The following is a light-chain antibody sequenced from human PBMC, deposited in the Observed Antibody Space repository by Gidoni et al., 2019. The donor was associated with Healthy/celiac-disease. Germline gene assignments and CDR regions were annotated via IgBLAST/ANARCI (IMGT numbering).Light chain of an antibody. CDR2: AAS. J-gene: IGKJ4*01. CDR1: QGISSY. V-gene: IGKV1-8*01. CDR3: QQYYSYPQLT. Sequence: AIRMTQSPSSFSASTGDRVTITCRASQGISSYLAWYQQKPGKAPKLLIYAASTLQSGVPSRFSGSGSGTDFTLTISCLQSEDFATDYCQQYYSYPQLTFGGXTKVEIK.